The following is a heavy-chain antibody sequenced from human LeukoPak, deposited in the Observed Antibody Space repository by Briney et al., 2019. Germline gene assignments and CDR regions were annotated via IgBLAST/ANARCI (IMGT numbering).Heavy chain of an antibody. V-gene: IGHV1-69*06. CDR1: GGTFSSYA. CDR3: ARDLREATAMANYFDY. CDR2: IIPIFGTA. Sequence: SVKVSCKASGGTFSSYAISWVRQAPGQGLEWMGGIIPIFGTANYAQKFQGRVTITADKSTSTAYMELSSLRSKDTAVYYCARDLREATAMANYFDYWGQGTLVTVSS. J-gene: IGHJ4*02. D-gene: IGHD5-18*01.